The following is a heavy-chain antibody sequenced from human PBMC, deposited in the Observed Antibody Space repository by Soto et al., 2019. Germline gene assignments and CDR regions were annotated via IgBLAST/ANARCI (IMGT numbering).Heavy chain of an antibody. V-gene: IGHV3-30*04. CDR3: ARDRIHAQGVLGYCSSTSCYDAFDI. CDR1: GFTFSSYA. D-gene: IGHD2-2*01. CDR2: ISYDGSNK. J-gene: IGHJ3*02. Sequence: GGSLRLSCAASGFTFSSYAMHWVRQAPGKGLEWVAVISYDGSNKYYADSVKGRFTISRDNSKNTLYLQMNSLRAEDPAVYYCARDRIHAQGVLGYCSSTSCYDAFDIWGQGTMVTVSS.